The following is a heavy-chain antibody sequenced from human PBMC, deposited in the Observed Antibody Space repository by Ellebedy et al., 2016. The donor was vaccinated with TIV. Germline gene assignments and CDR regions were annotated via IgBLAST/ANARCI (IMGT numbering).Heavy chain of an antibody. Sequence: SETLSLXXTVSGGSITTYYWSWLRRPPGKALEWIGFVYYSGSTSYNPSFESRVTVSVDTSKHLFSLNLNSVTAADTAVYFCASTSFTVAGFFDFWGQGTMVTVSS. CDR3: ASTSFTVAGFFDF. CDR1: GGSITTYY. J-gene: IGHJ3*01. V-gene: IGHV4-59*01. CDR2: VYYSGST. D-gene: IGHD6-19*01.